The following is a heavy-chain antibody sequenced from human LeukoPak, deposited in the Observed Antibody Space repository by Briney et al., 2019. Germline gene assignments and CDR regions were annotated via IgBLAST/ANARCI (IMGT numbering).Heavy chain of an antibody. J-gene: IGHJ4*02. CDR3: ARDPCSSASCYDY. D-gene: IGHD2-2*01. CDR2: IFSGGTT. Sequence: GGSLRLSCAASGITVSSNYMSWVRQAPGKGLEWVAVIFSGGTTKYADSVKGRFTVSRDNSKNTLYLQMNSLRAEDTAVYYCARDPCSSASCYDYWGQGTLVTVSS. V-gene: IGHV3-66*01. CDR1: GITVSSNY.